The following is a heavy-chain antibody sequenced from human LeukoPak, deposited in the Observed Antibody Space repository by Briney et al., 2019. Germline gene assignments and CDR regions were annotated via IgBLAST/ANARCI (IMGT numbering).Heavy chain of an antibody. Sequence: PSETLSLTCTVSGGSISSSSYYWGWIRQPPGKGLEWIGSIYYSGSTYYNPSLKSRVTISVDTSKNQFSLKLSSVTAADTAVYYCARGGVVVTADDAFDIWGQGTMVTVSS. V-gene: IGHV4-39*01. CDR3: ARGGVVVTADDAFDI. CDR1: GGSISSSSYY. CDR2: IYYSGST. D-gene: IGHD2-21*02. J-gene: IGHJ3*02.